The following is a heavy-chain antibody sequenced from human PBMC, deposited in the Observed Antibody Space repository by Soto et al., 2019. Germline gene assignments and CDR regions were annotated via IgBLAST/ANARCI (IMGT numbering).Heavy chain of an antibody. CDR3: ARRVGDYVDYYYYGMDV. Sequence: ASVKVSCKASGYTFTSYDINWVRQATGQGLEWMGWMNPNSGNTGYAQKFQGRVTMTRTTSISTAYMELSRLRSEDAAVDYCARRVGDYVDYYYYGMDVWGQGTTVTVSS. CDR2: MNPNSGNT. V-gene: IGHV1-8*01. D-gene: IGHD4-17*01. CDR1: GYTFTSYD. J-gene: IGHJ6*02.